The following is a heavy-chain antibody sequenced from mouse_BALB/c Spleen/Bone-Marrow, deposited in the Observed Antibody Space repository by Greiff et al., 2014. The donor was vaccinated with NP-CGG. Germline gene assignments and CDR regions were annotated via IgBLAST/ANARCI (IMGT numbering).Heavy chain of an antibody. CDR3: SRGRRDALDY. J-gene: IGHJ4*01. CDR1: GYTFTSYY. CDR2: INPSNGGT. Sequence: SGAELVKPGASVKLSCKASGYTFTSYYMYWVKQRPGQGLEWFGEINPSNGGTNFNEKFKNKATLTVDKSSSTAYMQLISLTSEDSAVYYCSRGRRDALDYWGQGTSVTVSS. V-gene: IGHV1S81*02.